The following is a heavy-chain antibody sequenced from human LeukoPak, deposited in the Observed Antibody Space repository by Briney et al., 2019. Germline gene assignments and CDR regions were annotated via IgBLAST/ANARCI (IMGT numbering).Heavy chain of an antibody. CDR1: GDFISSSPYY. Sequence: PSETLSLTCNVSGDFISSSPYYWGWIRQPPGKRLEWIASVYSSGTTYYTPSLKSRVTISIDTSKSQFSLRLSSVTAADTAVYYCARHGGPAAGLDYWGQGSLVTVSS. J-gene: IGHJ4*02. CDR2: VYSSGTT. D-gene: IGHD6-13*01. V-gene: IGHV4-39*01. CDR3: ARHGGPAAGLDY.